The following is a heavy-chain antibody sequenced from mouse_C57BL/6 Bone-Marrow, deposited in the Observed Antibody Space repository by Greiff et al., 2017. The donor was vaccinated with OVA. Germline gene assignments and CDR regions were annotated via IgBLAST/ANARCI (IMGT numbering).Heavy chain of an antibody. CDR3: TPWGYYGLDY. CDR2: IDPENGDT. D-gene: IGHD4-1*01. V-gene: IGHV14-4*01. CDR1: GFNIKDYY. J-gene: IGHJ4*01. Sequence: VQLQQSGAELVRPGASVKLSCTASGFNIKDYYMHWVKQRPEQGLEWIGWIDPENGDTEYASKFQGKATITADTSSNTAYLQLSSLTSEDTAVYYCTPWGYYGLDYWGQGTSVTVSS.